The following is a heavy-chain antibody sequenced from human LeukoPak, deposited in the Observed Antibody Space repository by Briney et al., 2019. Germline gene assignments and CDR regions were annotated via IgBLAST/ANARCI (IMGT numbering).Heavy chain of an antibody. V-gene: IGHV3-23*01. D-gene: IGHD5-24*01. Sequence: GGSLRLSCAASGFTFSRYAMSWVRQAPGTGLEWVSAISGTGGSTYYADSVKGRFTISRDNSKNTLYLQMNSLRAEDMAVYYCARGRASYYFDCWGQGTLVTVSS. CDR3: ARGRASYYFDC. J-gene: IGHJ4*02. CDR1: GFTFSRYA. CDR2: ISGTGGST.